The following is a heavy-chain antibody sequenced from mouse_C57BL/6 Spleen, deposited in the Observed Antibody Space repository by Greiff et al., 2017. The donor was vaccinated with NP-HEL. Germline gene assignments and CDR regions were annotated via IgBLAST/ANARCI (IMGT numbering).Heavy chain of an antibody. Sequence: DVHLVESGGGLVKPGGSLKLSCAASGFTFSDYGMHWVRQAPEKGLEWVAYISSGSSTIYYADTVKGRFTISRDNAKNTLFLQMTSLRSEDTAMYYCARTGDGYPDYYAMDYWGQGTLVTVSS. CDR3: ARTGDGYPDYYAMDY. CDR2: ISSGSSTI. V-gene: IGHV5-17*01. D-gene: IGHD2-3*01. J-gene: IGHJ4*01. CDR1: GFTFSDYG.